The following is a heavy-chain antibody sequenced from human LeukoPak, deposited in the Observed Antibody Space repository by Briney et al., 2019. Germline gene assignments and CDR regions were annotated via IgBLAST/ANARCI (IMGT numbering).Heavy chain of an antibody. CDR2: ISGNGSST. Sequence: GGSLRLSCAASGFTFSSSAMSWVRQAPGKGLEWVSGISGNGSSTYNADSVKGRFTISRDNSKDTLHLQMNSLRAEDTAVYYCAKVSGSYYGDYWGQGTLVTVSS. V-gene: IGHV3-23*01. J-gene: IGHJ4*02. CDR3: AKVSGSYYGDY. CDR1: GFTFSSSA. D-gene: IGHD1-26*01.